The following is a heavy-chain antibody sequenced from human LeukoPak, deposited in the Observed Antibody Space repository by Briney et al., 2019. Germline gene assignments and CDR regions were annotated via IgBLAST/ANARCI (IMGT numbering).Heavy chain of an antibody. J-gene: IGHJ4*02. D-gene: IGHD6-6*01. CDR1: GFTFDDYA. Sequence: SGRSLRLSCAASGFTFDDYAMHWVRQAPGKGLEWVSGISWSSGIIVYADSVKGRFTISRDNAKNSLYLQMNSLRAEDTALYFCVKSNRPVAARGNFVYWGQGTLVTVSS. CDR3: VKSNRPVAARGNFVY. V-gene: IGHV3-9*01. CDR2: ISWSSGII.